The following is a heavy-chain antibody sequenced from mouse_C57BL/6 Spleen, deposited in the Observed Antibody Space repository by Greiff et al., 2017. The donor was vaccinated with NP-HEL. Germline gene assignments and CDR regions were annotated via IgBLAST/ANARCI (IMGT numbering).Heavy chain of an antibody. CDR1: GFTFSSYA. D-gene: IGHD2-4*01. CDR3: ARENDYAFDY. Sequence: EVHLVESGGGLVKPGGSLKLSCAASGFTFSSYAMSWVRQTPEKRLEWVATISDGGSYTYYPDNVKGRFTISRDNAKNNLYLQMSHLKSEDTAMYYCARENDYAFDYWGQGTTLTVSS. J-gene: IGHJ2*01. CDR2: ISDGGSYT. V-gene: IGHV5-4*01.